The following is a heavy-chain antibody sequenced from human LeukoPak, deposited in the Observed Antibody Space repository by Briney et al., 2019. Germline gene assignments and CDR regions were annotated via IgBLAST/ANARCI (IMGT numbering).Heavy chain of an antibody. CDR1: GFPFSIWG. Sequence: GGSLTLFCAASGFPFSIWGMQGLREARGGGGEAGAVISYGGSNKYYADSVEGRFTISRNNSKNTVYLQMNRLRAEPTAVYYCATGDYHDSSGSHADAFPIWSQGTMVTVSS. CDR2: ISYGGSNK. CDR3: ATGDYHDSSGSHADAFPI. J-gene: IGHJ3*02. V-gene: IGHV3-30*03. D-gene: IGHD3-22*01.